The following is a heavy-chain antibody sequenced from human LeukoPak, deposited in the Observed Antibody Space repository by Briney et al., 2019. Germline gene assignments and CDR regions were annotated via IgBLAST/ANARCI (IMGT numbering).Heavy chain of an antibody. Sequence: SGTLSLTCTVSGGSISSGDYYWSWIRQPPGKGLEWIGYIYYSGSTYYNPSLKSRVTISVDTSKNQFSLKLSSVTAADTAVYYCARSGGSKASAFDYWGQGTLVTVSS. CDR3: ARSGGSKASAFDY. CDR2: IYYSGST. D-gene: IGHD3-10*01. CDR1: GGSISSGDYY. J-gene: IGHJ4*02. V-gene: IGHV4-30-4*01.